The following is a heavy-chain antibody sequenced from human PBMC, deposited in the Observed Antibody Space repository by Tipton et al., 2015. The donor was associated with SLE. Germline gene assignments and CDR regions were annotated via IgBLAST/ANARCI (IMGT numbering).Heavy chain of an antibody. J-gene: IGHJ2*01. V-gene: IGHV3-9*01. Sequence: SLRLSCAASGFIFADYAMHWVRQAPGKGLEWVSGITWNGVDKGYADSVRGRFTISRDNSKNSLYLQMNSLRAEDTALYYCARFRVLQGVAYWYFDLWGRGTLVTVSS. CDR1: GFIFADYA. CDR3: ARFRVLQGVAYWYFDL. CDR2: ITWNGVDK. D-gene: IGHD3-10*01.